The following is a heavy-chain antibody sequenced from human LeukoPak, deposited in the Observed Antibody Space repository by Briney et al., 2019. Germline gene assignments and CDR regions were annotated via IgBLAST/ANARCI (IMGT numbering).Heavy chain of an antibody. CDR3: ARDQGYDSSGYYYFDY. CDR1: GYTFTGYY. CDR2: INPSGGST. D-gene: IGHD3-22*01. V-gene: IGHV1-46*01. Sequence: ASVKVSCKASGYTFTGYYMHWVRQAPGQGLEWMGIINPSGGSTSYAQKFQGRVTMTRDMSTSTVYMELSSLRSEDTAVYYCARDQGYDSSGYYYFDYWGQGTLVTVSS. J-gene: IGHJ4*02.